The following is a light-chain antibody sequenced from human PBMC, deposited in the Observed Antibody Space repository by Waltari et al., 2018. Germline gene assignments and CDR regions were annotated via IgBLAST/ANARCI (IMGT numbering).Light chain of an antibody. CDR3: QQYDNWLGT. V-gene: IGKV3-15*01. CDR2: GAS. J-gene: IGKJ1*01. Sequence: ELVMTQSPATLSVFPGERATFSCRASQSIRSNLAWYQHKPGQAPRLLIYGASTRATGIPARFSGSGSGTEFTLTISSLQSEDFAVYFCQQYDNWLGTFGQGTKVEIK. CDR1: QSIRSN.